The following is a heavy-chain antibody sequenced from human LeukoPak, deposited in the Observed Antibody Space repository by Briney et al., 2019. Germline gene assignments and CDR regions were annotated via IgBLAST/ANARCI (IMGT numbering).Heavy chain of an antibody. V-gene: IGHV4-34*01. Sequence: SETLSLTCAVYGGSFSGYYWSWIRQPPGKGLEWIGEINHSGSTNYSPSLKSRVTISVDTSKNQFSLKLSSVTAADTAVYYCARSQTKRSTSRERRIHYYGMDVWGKGTTVTVSS. CDR1: GGSFSGYY. CDR2: INHSGST. J-gene: IGHJ6*04. D-gene: IGHD2-2*01. CDR3: ARSQTKRSTSRERRIHYYGMDV.